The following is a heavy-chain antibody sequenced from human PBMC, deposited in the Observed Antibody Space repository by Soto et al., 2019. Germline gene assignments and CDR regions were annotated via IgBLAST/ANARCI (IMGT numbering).Heavy chain of an antibody. CDR3: ARDPAP. Sequence: QVQLQESGPGLVKPSQTLSLTCTVSGGSISSGGYYWSWIRQHPGKGLEWIGYIYNSGSTYYNPSPKGRVTITADTSKNQFSLKLSPVTAGDTAVYYCARDPAPWGQGTLVTVSS. V-gene: IGHV4-31*03. CDR1: GGSISSGGYY. CDR2: IYNSGST. J-gene: IGHJ5*02.